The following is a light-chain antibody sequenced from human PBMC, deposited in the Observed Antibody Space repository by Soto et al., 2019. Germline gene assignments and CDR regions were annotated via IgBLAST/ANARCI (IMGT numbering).Light chain of an antibody. CDR1: ESISGW. CDR3: HQDNSYPRT. Sequence: DIQMTQSPSTLSASVGDRVTITCRASESISGWLAWYQQKPGKATKLVIFKASSLEGGVPSRCSGSGSGTEFPLSISSRQSDDVATYYCHQDNSYPRTFGQGTKVEIK. CDR2: KAS. V-gene: IGKV1-5*03. J-gene: IGKJ1*01.